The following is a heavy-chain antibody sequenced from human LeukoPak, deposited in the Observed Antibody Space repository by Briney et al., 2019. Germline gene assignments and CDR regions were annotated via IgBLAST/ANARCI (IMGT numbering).Heavy chain of an antibody. D-gene: IGHD5-24*01. J-gene: IGHJ3*02. CDR2: ISSNGGST. CDR1: GFTFSDYA. CDR3: VKDSEMATINAFDI. V-gene: IGHV3-64D*06. Sequence: GGSLRLSCSASGFTFSDYAMHWVRQAPGKGLEYVSEISSNGGSTYYADSVKSRFTIYRDNSKNTLYLQMSSLRAEDTAVYYCVKDSEMATINAFDIWGQGTMVTVSS.